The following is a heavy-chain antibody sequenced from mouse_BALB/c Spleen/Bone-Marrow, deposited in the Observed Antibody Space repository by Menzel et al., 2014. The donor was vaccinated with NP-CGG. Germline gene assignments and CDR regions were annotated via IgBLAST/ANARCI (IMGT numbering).Heavy chain of an antibody. CDR2: IYPGNSDT. CDR3: TRFGSSYDWYFDV. Sequence: VQLQQSGTVLARPGASVKMSCKASGYSFTNYWLHWVKQRPGQGLEWIGAIYPGNSDTSYNQKFKGKARLTAVTSVSTAYMELSSLTNEDSAVYYCTRFGSSYDWYFDVWGAGTTVTVSS. J-gene: IGHJ1*01. D-gene: IGHD1-1*01. CDR1: GYSFTNYW. V-gene: IGHV1-5*01.